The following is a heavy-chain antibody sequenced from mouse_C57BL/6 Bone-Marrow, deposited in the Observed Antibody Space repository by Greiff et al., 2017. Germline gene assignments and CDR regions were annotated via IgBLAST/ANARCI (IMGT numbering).Heavy chain of an antibody. CDR1: GYTFTSYW. CDR2: IDPSDSYT. Sequence: VQLQQSGAELVRPGTSVKLSCKASGYTFTSYWMHWVKQRPGQGLEWLGVIDPSDSYTNYNQKFKGKATLTVDTSSSTAYMQLSSLTSEDSAVYYCARNGNYYGSSYGYFDVWGTGTTVTVSS. J-gene: IGHJ1*03. V-gene: IGHV1-59*01. D-gene: IGHD1-1*01. CDR3: ARNGNYYGSSYGYFDV.